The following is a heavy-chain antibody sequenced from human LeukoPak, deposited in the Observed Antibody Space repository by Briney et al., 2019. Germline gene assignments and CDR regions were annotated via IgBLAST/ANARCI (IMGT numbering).Heavy chain of an antibody. Sequence: GGSLRLSCAASGFTFSGSAMHWVRQAPGKGLERVAVISYDGSNKYYADSVKGRFTISRDNSKNTLYLQMNSLRAEDTAVYYCARDGQWLGHFDYWGQGTLVTVSS. J-gene: IGHJ4*02. D-gene: IGHD6-19*01. CDR2: ISYDGSNK. CDR3: ARDGQWLGHFDY. V-gene: IGHV3-30*04. CDR1: GFTFSGSA.